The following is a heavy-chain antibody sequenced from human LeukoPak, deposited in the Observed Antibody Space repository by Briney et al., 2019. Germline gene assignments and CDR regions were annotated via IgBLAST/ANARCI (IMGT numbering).Heavy chain of an antibody. CDR1: GGSISNYY. V-gene: IGHV4-4*07. CDR2: IYTSGGT. J-gene: IGHJ4*02. Sequence: ASETLSLTCTVSGGSISNYYWTWIRQPAGKGREWIGRIYTSGGTNYNPSLKSRVTMSVDTSTNQFSLKLSSVTAADTAMYYCARAAEYSSGWYLFDFWGQGILVTVSA. D-gene: IGHD6-19*01. CDR3: ARAAEYSSGWYLFDF.